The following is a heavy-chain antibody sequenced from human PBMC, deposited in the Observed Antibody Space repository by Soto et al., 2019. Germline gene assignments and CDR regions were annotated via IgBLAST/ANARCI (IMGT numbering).Heavy chain of an antibody. CDR2: ISGSGGST. CDR1: GFTFSSYA. J-gene: IGHJ3*02. D-gene: IGHD2-15*01. Sequence: EVQLLESGGGLVQPGGSLRLSCAASGFTFSSYAMSWVRQAPGKGLEWVSAISGSGGSTYYADSVKGRFTISRDNAKNTLYRQMNSLRAEDTAVYDCAKEGYCSGGSCYSNAFDIWGQGTMVTVSS. CDR3: AKEGYCSGGSCYSNAFDI. V-gene: IGHV3-23*01.